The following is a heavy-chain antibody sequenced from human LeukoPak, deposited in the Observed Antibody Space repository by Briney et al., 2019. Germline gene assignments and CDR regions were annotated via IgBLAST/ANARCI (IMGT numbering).Heavy chain of an antibody. CDR2: ISYDGSNK. Sequence: PGGSLRLSYAASGFTFSSYGMHWVRQAPGKGLEWVAVISYDGSNKYYADSVKGRFTISRDNSKNTLYLQMNSLRAEDTAMYYCAKVSLSMVNDAFDIWGQGTMVSVSS. V-gene: IGHV3-30*19. CDR3: AKVSLSMVNDAFDI. J-gene: IGHJ3*02. D-gene: IGHD3-10*01. CDR1: GFTFSSYG.